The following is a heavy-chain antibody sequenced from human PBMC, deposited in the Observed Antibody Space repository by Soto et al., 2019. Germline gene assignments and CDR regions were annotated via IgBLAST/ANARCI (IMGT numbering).Heavy chain of an antibody. J-gene: IGHJ3*02. CDR2: IYPGDSDT. CDR1: GYSFTSYW. CDR3: ASAIVVVPAAINHDAFDI. V-gene: IGHV5-51*01. D-gene: IGHD2-2*01. Sequence: GESLKISCKGSGYSFTSYWIGWVRQMPGKGLEWMGIIYPGDSDTRYSPSFQGQVTISADKSISTAYLQWSSLKASDTAMYYCASAIVVVPAAINHDAFDIWGQGXMVTV.